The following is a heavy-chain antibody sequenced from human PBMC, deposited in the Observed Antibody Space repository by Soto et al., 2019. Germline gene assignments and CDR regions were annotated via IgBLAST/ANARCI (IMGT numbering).Heavy chain of an antibody. D-gene: IGHD1-26*01. CDR2: IYHSGST. V-gene: IGHV4-30-2*01. CDR3: AAGGALPRYY. J-gene: IGHJ4*02. Sequence: QLQLQESGSGLVKPSQTLSLTCAVSGGSISSGGYSWSWIRQPPGKGLEWIGYIYHSGSTYYNPSLTSRVTIIVDRSKNQLSLKLSSVAAAVTGVYYCAAGGALPRYYWGQGTLVTVSS. CDR1: GGSISSGGYS.